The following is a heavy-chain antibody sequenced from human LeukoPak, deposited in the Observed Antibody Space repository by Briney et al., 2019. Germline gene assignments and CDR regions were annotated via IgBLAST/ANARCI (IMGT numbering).Heavy chain of an antibody. Sequence: AGGSLRLSCAASGFTFSNHAMTWVRQAPGKGLEWVSGIVGSGSNTFYADSVKGRFTISRDNAKNSLYLQMDSLRAEDTAVYYCARGDGAMAFDYWGQGTLVTVSS. J-gene: IGHJ4*02. V-gene: IGHV3-23*01. CDR2: IVGSGSNT. D-gene: IGHD5-18*01. CDR1: GFTFSNHA. CDR3: ARGDGAMAFDY.